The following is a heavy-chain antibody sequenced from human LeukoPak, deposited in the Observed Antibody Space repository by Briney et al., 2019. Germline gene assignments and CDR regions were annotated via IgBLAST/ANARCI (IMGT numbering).Heavy chain of an antibody. V-gene: IGHV3-48*03. D-gene: IGHD2-15*01. CDR2: ISKTGNSGYTI. CDR1: GFTFSNYE. Sequence: PGGSLRLSCVASGFTFSNYEMDWVRQVPGKGLEWLAYISKTGNSGYTIYYADSVKGRFIISRDNAKNSVYLQMNNLRAEDTAVYHCASLWQLLGSWGQGTLVTVSS. CDR3: ASLWQLLGS. J-gene: IGHJ5*02.